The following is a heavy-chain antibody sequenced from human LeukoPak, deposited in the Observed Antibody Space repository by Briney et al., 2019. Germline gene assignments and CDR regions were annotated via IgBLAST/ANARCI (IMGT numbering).Heavy chain of an antibody. CDR3: AKGGCGGDCYYYFDY. Sequence: GGSLRLSCAASGFTFSSYSMNWVRQAPGKGLEWVSSISSSSSYIYYADSVKGRFTISRDNAKNSLYLQMNSLRAEDTAVYYCAKGGCGGDCYYYFDYWGQGTLVTVSS. D-gene: IGHD2-21*02. J-gene: IGHJ4*02. CDR2: ISSSSSYI. CDR1: GFTFSSYS. V-gene: IGHV3-21*01.